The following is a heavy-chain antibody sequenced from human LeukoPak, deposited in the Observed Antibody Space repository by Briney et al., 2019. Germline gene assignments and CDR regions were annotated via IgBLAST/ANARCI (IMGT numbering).Heavy chain of an antibody. V-gene: IGHV3-21*01. D-gene: IGHD3-10*01. Sequence: GGSLRLSCAASGFTFSSYSMNWVRQAPGKGLEWVSSISSSSSYIYYADSVKGRFTISRDNAKNPLYLQMNSLRAEDTAVYYCARDPPYYYGSGSYFGSLAWGQGTLVTVSS. CDR2: ISSSSSYI. CDR3: ARDPPYYYGSGSYFGSLA. J-gene: IGHJ5*02. CDR1: GFTFSSYS.